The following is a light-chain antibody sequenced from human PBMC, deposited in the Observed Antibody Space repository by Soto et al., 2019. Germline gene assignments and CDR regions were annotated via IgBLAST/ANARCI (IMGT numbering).Light chain of an antibody. CDR1: SSNIGSNY. CDR3: AAWEDSLSVVV. V-gene: IGLV1-47*01. J-gene: IGLJ2*01. Sequence: QSVLTQPPSASGTPGQRVTISCSGSSSNIGSNYVYWYQQLPGTAPKLLIYRNNQRPSGVPDRFSGSKSGTSASLAISGLRSEDEADYYCAAWEDSLSVVVFGGGTQLTVL. CDR2: RNN.